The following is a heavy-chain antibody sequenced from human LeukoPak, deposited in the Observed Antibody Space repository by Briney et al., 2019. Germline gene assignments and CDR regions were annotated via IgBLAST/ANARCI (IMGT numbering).Heavy chain of an antibody. J-gene: IGHJ4*02. V-gene: IGHV3-11*04. CDR2: ISSSGSTI. Sequence: PSETLSLTCAVYGGSFSGYYWSWIRQAPGKGLEWVSYISSSGSTIYYADSVKGRFTISRDNAKNSLYLQMNSLRAEDTAVYYCARALPVAGPVFDYWGQGTLVTVSS. CDR3: ARALPVAGPVFDY. CDR1: GGSFSGYY. D-gene: IGHD6-19*01.